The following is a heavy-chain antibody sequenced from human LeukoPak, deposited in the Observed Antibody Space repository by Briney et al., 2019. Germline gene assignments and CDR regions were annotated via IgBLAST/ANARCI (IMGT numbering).Heavy chain of an antibody. D-gene: IGHD6-19*01. CDR3: ARPPYSSGWTQYFFDY. V-gene: IGHV1-2*02. J-gene: IGHJ4*02. CDR2: INPNSGGT. CDR1: GYTFTGYY. Sequence: ASVKVSCKASGYTFTGYYIHWVRQAPGQGLEWMAWINPNSGGTDYAQKFQGRATMTRDTSISTAYMELSRLTSDDTAVYYCARPPYSSGWTQYFFDYWGQGTLVTVSS.